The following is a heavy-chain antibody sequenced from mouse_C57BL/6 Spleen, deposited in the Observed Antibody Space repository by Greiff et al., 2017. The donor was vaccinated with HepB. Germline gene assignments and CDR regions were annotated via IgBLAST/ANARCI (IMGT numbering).Heavy chain of an antibody. Sequence: QVQLQQPGTELVKPGASVKLSCKASGYTFTSYWMHWVKQRPGQGLEWIARIYPGSGNTYYNEKFKGKATLTAEKSSSTAYMQLSSLTSEDSAVYFCATYYDYDAWFAYWGQGTLVTVSA. V-gene: IGHV1-76*01. CDR3: ATYYDYDAWFAY. CDR2: IYPGSGNT. D-gene: IGHD2-4*01. J-gene: IGHJ3*01. CDR1: GYTFTSYW.